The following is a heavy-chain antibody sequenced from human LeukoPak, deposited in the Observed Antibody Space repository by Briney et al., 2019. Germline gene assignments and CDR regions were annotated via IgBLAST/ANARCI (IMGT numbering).Heavy chain of an antibody. CDR1: GGSFSGYY. J-gene: IGHJ5*02. CDR2: INHSGST. Sequence: SETLSLTCAVYGGSFSGYYWSWIRQPPGKGLEWIGEINHSGSTNYNPSLKSRVTISVDTSKSQFSLKLSSATAADTAVYYCARGDYDFWSGPYWFDPWGQGTLVTVSS. D-gene: IGHD3-3*01. V-gene: IGHV4-34*01. CDR3: ARGDYDFWSGPYWFDP.